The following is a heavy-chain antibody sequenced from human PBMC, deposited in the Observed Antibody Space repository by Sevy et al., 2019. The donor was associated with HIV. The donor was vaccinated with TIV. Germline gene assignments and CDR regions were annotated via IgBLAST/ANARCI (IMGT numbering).Heavy chain of an antibody. Sequence: GGCLRLSCAASGFTFNFFSMHWVRQAPGKGLEWLATISFDGSNEHYADSVKGRFTISRDNSKSSLFLQMNSLRADDSAVSCCALERLSSAVAEYFHNWGQGTLVTVSS. CDR2: ISFDGSNE. CDR3: ALERLSSAVAEYFHN. J-gene: IGHJ1*01. V-gene: IGHV3-30-3*01. CDR1: GFTFNFFS. D-gene: IGHD1-1*01.